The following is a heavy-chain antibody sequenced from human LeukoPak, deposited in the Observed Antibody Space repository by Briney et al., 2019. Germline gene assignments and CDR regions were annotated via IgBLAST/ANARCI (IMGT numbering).Heavy chain of an antibody. CDR1: GGSFSGYY. CDR3: ARDGDGDPFNWFDP. Sequence: SETLSLTCAVYGGSFSGYYWSWIRQPPGKGLEWIGEINHSGSTNYDPSLKSRVTISVDTSKNQFSLKLSSVTAADTAVYYCARDGDGDPFNWFDPWGQGTLVTVSS. CDR2: INHSGST. V-gene: IGHV4-34*01. J-gene: IGHJ5*02. D-gene: IGHD4-17*01.